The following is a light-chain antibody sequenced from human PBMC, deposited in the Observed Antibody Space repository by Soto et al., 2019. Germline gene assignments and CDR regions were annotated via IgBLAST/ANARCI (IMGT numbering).Light chain of an antibody. V-gene: IGKV1-5*01. CDR2: DAS. CDR1: QSISSW. CDR3: LQHNSYPPT. Sequence: DIQMTQSPSTLSATAGDRVTITCRASQSISSWLAWYQHKPGKAPKLLIYDASNLDSGVPSRFSGSGSGTEFTLTISSLQPEDFATYYCLQHNSYPPTFGGGTKVDIK. J-gene: IGKJ4*01.